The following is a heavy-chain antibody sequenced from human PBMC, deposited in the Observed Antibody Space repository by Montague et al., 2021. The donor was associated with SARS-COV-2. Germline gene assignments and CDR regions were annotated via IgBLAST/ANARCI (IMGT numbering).Heavy chain of an antibody. CDR2: ISGSGGST. Sequence: SLRLSCAASVFTFSRYAMSWVRQAPGKGLEWVSAISGSGGSTYYXXSSKDPFPISRDNSKNTLYLQMNSLRAEDTAVYYCAKDALLLWFGELSRFNERYYCDYWGQGTLVTVSS. D-gene: IGHD3-10*01. CDR3: AKDALLLWFGELSRFNERYYCDY. V-gene: IGHV3-23*01. J-gene: IGHJ4*02. CDR1: VFTFSRYA.